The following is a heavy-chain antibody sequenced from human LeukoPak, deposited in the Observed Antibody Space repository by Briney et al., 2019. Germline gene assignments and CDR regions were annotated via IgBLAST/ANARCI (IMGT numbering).Heavy chain of an antibody. V-gene: IGHV1-46*01. CDR2: INPSGGST. Sequence: ASVKVSCKASGYTFTSYYMHWVRQAPGRGLKWMGIINPSGGSTSYAQKFQGRVTMTRDTSTSTVYMELSSLRSEDTAVFYCARDRSGKDWFDPWGQGTLVTVSS. CDR3: ARDRSGKDWFDP. J-gene: IGHJ5*02. D-gene: IGHD3-10*01. CDR1: GYTFTSYY.